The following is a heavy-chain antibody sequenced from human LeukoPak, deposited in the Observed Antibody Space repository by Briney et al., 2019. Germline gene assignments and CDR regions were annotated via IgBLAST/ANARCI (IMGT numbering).Heavy chain of an antibody. V-gene: IGHV4-59*01. CDR2: ISYSAST. Sequence: SETLSLTCTVSGRSISSYYWSWIGEPRGKGVEWCGYISYSASTNYNPALTYRVTISIATSKNQFSLKLSSVPAADTAVYYCSRQGSGWTPWLNWGEGTLVTVSS. D-gene: IGHD6-19*01. J-gene: IGHJ4*02. CDR1: GRSISSYY. CDR3: SRQGSGWTPWLN.